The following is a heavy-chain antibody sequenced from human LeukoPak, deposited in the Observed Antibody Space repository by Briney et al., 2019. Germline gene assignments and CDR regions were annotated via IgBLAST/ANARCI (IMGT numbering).Heavy chain of an antibody. V-gene: IGHV4-39*01. J-gene: IGHJ4*02. CDR2: IYYSGST. D-gene: IGHD5-18*01. CDR3: ARRRYSFLDY. CDR1: GGSISRSSYY. Sequence: SETLSLTCTVSGGSISRSSYYWGWIRQPPGKGLEWIGSIYYSGSTYYNPSLKSRVTISVDTSKNQFSLKLSSVTAADTAVYYCARRRYSFLDYWGQGTLVTVSS.